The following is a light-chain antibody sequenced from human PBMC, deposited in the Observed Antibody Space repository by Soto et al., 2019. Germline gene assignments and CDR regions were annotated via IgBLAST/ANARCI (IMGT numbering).Light chain of an antibody. Sequence: QSALTQPPSASESPGQSVTISCTGTSSDIGGYNYVSWYQQHPGKAPKLLIYEVSKRPSGVPARFSGSRSGNTASLTVSGLQAEDEADYYCSSYAGSNSVLFGGGTQLTVL. CDR1: SSDIGGYNY. CDR3: SSYAGSNSVL. J-gene: IGLJ2*01. CDR2: EVS. V-gene: IGLV2-8*01.